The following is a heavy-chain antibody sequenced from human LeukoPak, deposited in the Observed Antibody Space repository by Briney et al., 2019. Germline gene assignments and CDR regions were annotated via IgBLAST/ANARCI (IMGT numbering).Heavy chain of an antibody. Sequence: GGSLRLSCAASGITVNSTYISWVRQAPGKGLEWVSVAYSDGNTYYAGSVKGRFTISRDNSKNTLFLQMNSLRAEDTAVYYCARLFGSGWPGYFYYAMDVWGQGNTVAVSS. CDR2: AYSDGNT. J-gene: IGHJ6*02. CDR3: ARLFGSGWPGYFYYAMDV. CDR1: GITVNSTY. V-gene: IGHV3-66*04. D-gene: IGHD6-19*01.